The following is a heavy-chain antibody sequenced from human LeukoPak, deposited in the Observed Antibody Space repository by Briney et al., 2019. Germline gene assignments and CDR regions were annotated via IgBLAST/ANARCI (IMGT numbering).Heavy chain of an antibody. D-gene: IGHD5-12*01. CDR2: INPSGGGT. Sequence: ASVKVSCKASGYTFTNYNMNWVRQTPGQGLEWMGIINPSGGGTSYAQKFQGRVTVTRDTSTSTVYMELSSLRSEDTAMYYCAREGEIGYDLSDYWGQGTLVTVSS. J-gene: IGHJ4*02. CDR1: GYTFTNYN. V-gene: IGHV1-46*01. CDR3: AREGEIGYDLSDY.